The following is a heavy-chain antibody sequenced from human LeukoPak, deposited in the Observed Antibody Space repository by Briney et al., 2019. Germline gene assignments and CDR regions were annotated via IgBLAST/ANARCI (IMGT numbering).Heavy chain of an antibody. V-gene: IGHV4-59*01. D-gene: IGHD3-10*01. CDR1: GGSISSYY. J-gene: IGHJ3*02. CDR3: AREGGSYYGSGSVGAFDI. Sequence: SETLSLTCTVSGGSISSYYWSWIRQPPGKGLEWIGYIYYSGSTNYNPSLKSRVTISADTSKNQFSLKLSSVTAADTAVYYCAREGGSYYGSGSVGAFDIWGQGTMVTVSS. CDR2: IYYSGST.